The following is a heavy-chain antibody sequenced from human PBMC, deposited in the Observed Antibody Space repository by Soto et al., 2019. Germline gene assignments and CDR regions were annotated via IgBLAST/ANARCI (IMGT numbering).Heavy chain of an antibody. J-gene: IGHJ1*01. Sequence: GASVKVSCKASGYTFTSYGISWVRQAPGQGLEWLGWISVYNGVTTYAQKLQGRVSMTTDTSTNTAYMELRSLRSDDTAVYFCARTRRGSGTLHHWGQGTLVTVSS. CDR3: ARTRRGSGTLHH. V-gene: IGHV1-18*04. CDR1: GYTFTSYG. D-gene: IGHD6-25*01. CDR2: ISVYNGVT.